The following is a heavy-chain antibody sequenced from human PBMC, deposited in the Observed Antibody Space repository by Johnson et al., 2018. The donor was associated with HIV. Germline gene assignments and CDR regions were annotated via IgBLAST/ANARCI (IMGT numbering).Heavy chain of an antibody. D-gene: IGHD1-26*01. CDR1: GFTVSSNY. CDR2: LHSGGST. CDR3: ARDLARRGGAAFDI. Sequence: MLLVESGGGLVQPGGSLRLSCVVSGFTVSSNYMSWVRQAPGKGLEWVSVLHSGGSTSYADSVKGRCTISRDNSNNTLHLQMNSLRPADTAVYSCARDLARRGGAAFDIWGQGTMVTVSS. J-gene: IGHJ3*02. V-gene: IGHV3-66*01.